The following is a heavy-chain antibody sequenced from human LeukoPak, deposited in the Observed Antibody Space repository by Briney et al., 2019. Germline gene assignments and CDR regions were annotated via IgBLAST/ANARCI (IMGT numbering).Heavy chain of an antibody. D-gene: IGHD7-27*01. Sequence: ETLSLTCTVSGDSIGSGTHYWGWIRQPPGKGLEWIGSIYYSGSTYYTPSLKSRVTISVDTSNNQFSLKVTSVTAADTAVYYCARHLALGPYDYWGQGTLATVSS. V-gene: IGHV4-39*01. CDR1: GDSIGSGTHY. CDR2: IYYSGST. J-gene: IGHJ4*02. CDR3: ARHLALGPYDY.